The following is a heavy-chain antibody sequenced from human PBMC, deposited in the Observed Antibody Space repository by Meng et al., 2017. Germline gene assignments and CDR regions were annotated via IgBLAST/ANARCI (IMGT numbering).Heavy chain of an antibody. V-gene: IGHV7-4-1*02. CDR1: VYTHNNYA. D-gene: IGHD2-2*01. Sequence: YWSVLWTNGRLVKVFCTASVYTHNNYAIKWLRQATGQGLQWMGWIDTKTGNPTYVPGFTGRLVFSLDTSVSTAYLQISGLKADDTAVYYCTRDGYSDCSRTSCFDSWGQGTLVTVSS. CDR3: TRDGYSDCSRTSCFDS. J-gene: IGHJ4*02. CDR2: IDTKTGNP.